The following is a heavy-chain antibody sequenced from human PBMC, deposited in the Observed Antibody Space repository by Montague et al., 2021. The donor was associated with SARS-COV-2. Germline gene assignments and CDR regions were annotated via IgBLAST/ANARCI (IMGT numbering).Heavy chain of an antibody. V-gene: IGHV4-39*01. D-gene: IGHD4-17*01. Sequence: SETLSLTCSVSGDSIGSKGYYWDWIRQSPGKGLEWIGTIYSGGTVSYSGSTYCNPSLKVQVTKSVDTSKNQFSLKVTSVTASYTAVYCCARVTRHEYVDSDYFDYWGQGAMVTVSS. CDR3: ARVTRHEYVDSDYFDY. CDR1: GDSIGSKGYY. J-gene: IGHJ4*02. CDR2: IYSGGTVSYSGST.